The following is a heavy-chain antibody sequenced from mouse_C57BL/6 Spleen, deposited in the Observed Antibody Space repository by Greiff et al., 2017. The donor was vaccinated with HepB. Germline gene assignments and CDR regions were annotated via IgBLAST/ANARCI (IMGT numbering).Heavy chain of an antibody. CDR2: IRNKANGYTT. D-gene: IGHD1-1*01. V-gene: IGHV7-3*01. J-gene: IGHJ2*01. CDR1: GFTFTDYY. CDR3: ARSPYYYGIDY. Sequence: EVQLMESGGGLVQPGGSLSLSCAASGFTFTDYYMSWVRQPPGKALEWLGFIRNKANGYTTEYSASVKGRFTISRDNSQSILYLQMNALRAEDSATYYCARSPYYYGIDYWGQGTTLTVSS.